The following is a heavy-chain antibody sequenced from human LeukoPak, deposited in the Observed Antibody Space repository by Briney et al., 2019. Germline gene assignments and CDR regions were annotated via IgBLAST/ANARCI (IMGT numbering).Heavy chain of an antibody. J-gene: IGHJ4*02. V-gene: IGHV1-2*02. CDR2: INPNSGGT. CDR1: GYTFTGYY. Sequence: GASVKVSCKTSGYTFTGYYMHWVRQAPGQGLEWMGWINPNSGGTNYAQKFQGRVTMTRDTSISTPYMELSRLTSDDTAVYFCARETYYSSGNVYNRIDYWGQGTLVTVSS. D-gene: IGHD3-10*01. CDR3: ARETYYSSGNVYNRIDY.